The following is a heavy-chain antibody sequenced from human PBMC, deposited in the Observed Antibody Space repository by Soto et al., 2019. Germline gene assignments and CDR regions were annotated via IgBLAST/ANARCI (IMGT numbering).Heavy chain of an antibody. D-gene: IGHD3-22*01. CDR2: ISGSGGST. CDR1: GFPFSSYA. J-gene: IGHJ3*02. CDR3: EKGKRRYYDSSGYHNDAFDI. V-gene: IGHV3-23*01. Sequence: PGGSLRLSCAASGFPFSSYAMSWVRQSPGKGLEWVSAISGSGGSTYYADSVKGRFTISRDNSKNTLYLQMNSLRAEDTAVYYCEKGKRRYYDSSGYHNDAFDIWGQGTMVTVSS.